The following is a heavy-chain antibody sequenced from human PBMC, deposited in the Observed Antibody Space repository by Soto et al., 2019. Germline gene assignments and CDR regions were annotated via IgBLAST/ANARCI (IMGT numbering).Heavy chain of an antibody. CDR3: ARVPGL. Sequence: QLQLQESGSGLVKPSQTLSLTCAVSGGSISSGGYSWSRIRPPPGTGLEWIGYIYPSGRTYYNPTVQRRSPISVDGPKNQFPLTLSSVAAADTAMYYCARVPGLWGRGTLVTVAS. CDR1: GGSISSGGYS. J-gene: IGHJ2*01. CDR2: IYPSGRT. V-gene: IGHV4-30-2*01.